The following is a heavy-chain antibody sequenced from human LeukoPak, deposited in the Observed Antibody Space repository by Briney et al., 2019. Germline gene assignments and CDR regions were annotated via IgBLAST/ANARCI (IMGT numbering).Heavy chain of an antibody. D-gene: IGHD6-13*01. CDR2: INPNSGGT. CDR1: GYTLTSYD. J-gene: IGHJ4*02. Sequence: RWASVTVSCKASGYTLTSYDINWVRQAPGQGLEWMGWINPNSGGTNYAQKFQGRVTMTRDTSISTAYMELSRLRSDDTAVYYCARESRDSSPDYWGQGTLVTVSS. V-gene: IGHV1-2*02. CDR3: ARESRDSSPDY.